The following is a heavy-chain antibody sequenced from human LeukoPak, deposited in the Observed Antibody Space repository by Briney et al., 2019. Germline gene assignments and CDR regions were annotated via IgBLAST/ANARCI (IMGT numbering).Heavy chain of an antibody. CDR2: IIPIFGTA. D-gene: IGHD6-25*01. CDR3: AKDLRRGGPIDY. J-gene: IGHJ4*02. V-gene: IGHV1-69*13. CDR1: GGTFSSYA. Sequence: SVKVSCKASGGTFSSYAISWVRQAPGQGLEWMGGIIPIFGTANYAQKFQGRVTITADESTSTAYMELSSLRAEDTAVYYCAKDLRRGGPIDYWGQGTLVTVSS.